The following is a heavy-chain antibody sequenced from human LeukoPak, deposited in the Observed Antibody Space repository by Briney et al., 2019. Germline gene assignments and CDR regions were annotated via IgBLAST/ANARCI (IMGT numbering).Heavy chain of an antibody. Sequence: SETLSLTCTVSGGSISSSSYYWGWIRQPPGKGLEWIGSIYYSGSTYYNPSLKSRVTISVDTSKNQFSLKLSSVTAADTAVYYCARDGEPAAVSIWGQGTLVTVSS. CDR1: GGSISSSSYY. J-gene: IGHJ4*02. D-gene: IGHD2-2*01. V-gene: IGHV4-39*07. CDR2: IYYSGST. CDR3: ARDGEPAAVSI.